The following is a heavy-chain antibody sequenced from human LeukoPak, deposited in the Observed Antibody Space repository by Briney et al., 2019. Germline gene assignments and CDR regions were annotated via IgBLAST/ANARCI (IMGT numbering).Heavy chain of an antibody. CDR2: ISSSGSTI. D-gene: IGHD3-22*01. V-gene: IGHV3-48*03. CDR3: ARDGVEYYYSFDY. CDR1: GFTFSSYE. Sequence: GGSLRLSCAASGFTFSSYEMNWVRQAPGKGLEWVSYISSSGSTIYYADSVKGRFTISRDNAKNSLYLQMNSLRAEDTAVYYCARDGVEYYYSFDYWGQGTLVTVSS. J-gene: IGHJ4*02.